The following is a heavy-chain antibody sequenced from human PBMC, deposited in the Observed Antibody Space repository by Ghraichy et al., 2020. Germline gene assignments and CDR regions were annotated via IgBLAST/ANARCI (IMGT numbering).Heavy chain of an antibody. Sequence: GVLRLSCAASGFTFSSYWMSWVRQAPGKGLEWVANIKQDGSEKYYVDSVKGRFTISRDNAKNSLYLQMNSLRAEDTAVYYCARDYCSSTSCSGLWFDYWGQGTLVTVSS. D-gene: IGHD2-2*01. J-gene: IGHJ4*02. CDR1: GFTFSSYW. CDR2: IKQDGSEK. V-gene: IGHV3-7*03. CDR3: ARDYCSSTSCSGLWFDY.